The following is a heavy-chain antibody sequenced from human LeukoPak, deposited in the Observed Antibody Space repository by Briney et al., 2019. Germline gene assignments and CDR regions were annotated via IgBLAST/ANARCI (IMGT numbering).Heavy chain of an antibody. D-gene: IGHD6-19*01. CDR2: IYYSGST. J-gene: IGHJ4*02. CDR1: GGSIRSDF. V-gene: IGHV4-59*04. CDR3: ASGSHYGYSSGWLYY. Sequence: PSETLSLTCTVSGGSIRSDFWSWIRQPPGKGLEWIGSIYYSGSTYYNPSLKSRVTISVDTSKNQFSLRLNSVTAADTAVYYCASGSHYGYSSGWLYYWGQGTLVTVSS.